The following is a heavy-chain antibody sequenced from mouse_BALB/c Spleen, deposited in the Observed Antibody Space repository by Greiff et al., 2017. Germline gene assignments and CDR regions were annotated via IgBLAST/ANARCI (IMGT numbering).Heavy chain of an antibody. CDR3: ARDKDYDYHWYFDL. D-gene: IGHD2-4*01. Sequence: EVKVEESGGGLVQPGGSLRLSCATSGFTFTDYYMSWVRQPPGKALEWLGFIRNKPNGYTTEYSASVKGRFTISRDNSQSILYLHMNTLRAEDSATYYCARDKDYDYHWYFDLWGAGTTVTVSS. V-gene: IGHV7-3*02. CDR1: GFTFTDYY. CDR2: IRNKPNGYTT. J-gene: IGHJ1*01.